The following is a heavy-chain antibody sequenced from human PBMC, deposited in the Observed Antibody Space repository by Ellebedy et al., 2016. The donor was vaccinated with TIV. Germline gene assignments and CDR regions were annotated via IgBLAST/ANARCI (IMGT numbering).Heavy chain of an antibody. CDR1: GFTFSSYS. J-gene: IGHJ4*02. CDR3: ARDLRGAVAGAG. CDR2: ISSSSSYI. Sequence: GGSLRLXXAASGFTFSSYSMNWVRQAPGKGLEWVSSISSSSSYIYYADSVKGRFTISRDNAKNSLYLQMNSLRAEDTAVYYCARDLRGAVAGAGWGQGTLVTVSS. D-gene: IGHD6-19*01. V-gene: IGHV3-21*01.